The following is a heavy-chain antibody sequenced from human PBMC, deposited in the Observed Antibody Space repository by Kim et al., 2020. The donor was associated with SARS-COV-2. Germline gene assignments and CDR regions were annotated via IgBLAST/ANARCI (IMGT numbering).Heavy chain of an antibody. J-gene: IGHJ6*02. CDR1: GGTFSSYA. V-gene: IGHV1-69*13. D-gene: IGHD3-10*01. CDR2: IIPIFGTA. Sequence: SVKVSCKASGGTFSSYAISWVRQAPGQGLEWMGGIIPIFGTANYAQKFQGRVTITADESTSTAYMELSSLRSEDTAVYYCARGNIPHYYGSGSYYSLHYYYGMDVWGQGTTVTVSS. CDR3: ARGNIPHYYGSGSYYSLHYYYGMDV.